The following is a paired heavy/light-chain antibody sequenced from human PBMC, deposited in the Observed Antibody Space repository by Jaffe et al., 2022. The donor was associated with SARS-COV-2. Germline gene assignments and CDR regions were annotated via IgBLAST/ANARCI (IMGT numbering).Heavy chain of an antibody. Sequence: QVQLQESGPGLVKPSGTLSLTCAVSGASINSGYWWSWVRQTPGKGLEWIGDISQSGKTYYNPSLKSRVTISEDKSGNQFSLKLNSVTAADTAIYYCARKGRESVHLHFDSWGPGTLVTVSS. CDR2: ISQSGKT. CDR3: ARKGRESVHLHFDS. J-gene: IGHJ4*02. D-gene: IGHD1-1*01. CDR1: GASINSGYW. V-gene: IGHV4-4*02.
Light chain of an antibody. Sequence: QSVLTQPPSVSGAPGQRVTISCTGTNSNIGAGYLVHWYQQFPGTAPKLLIYSDNSRPSGVPDRFSGSKSGPSASLAISGLQAEDEADYYCQSYDSGLIGSLFGGGTKLTVL. J-gene: IGLJ2*01. CDR1: NSNIGAGYL. CDR2: SDN. V-gene: IGLV1-40*01. CDR3: QSYDSGLIGSL.